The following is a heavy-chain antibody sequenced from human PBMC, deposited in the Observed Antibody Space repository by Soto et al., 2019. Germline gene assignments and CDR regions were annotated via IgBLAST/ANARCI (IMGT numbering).Heavy chain of an antibody. J-gene: IGHJ4*02. V-gene: IGHV3-9*01. CDR3: AKGESDQLTVFFDY. CDR1: GCTFGAYA. Sequence: SLRLSCAASGCTFGAYAMPWVRQAPGKGLEWVSGISWNSGSIGYADSVKGRFTISRDNAKNSLYLQMNSLRAEDTVLYYCAKGESDQLTVFFDYCGQGT. D-gene: IGHD2-2*01. CDR2: ISWNSGSI.